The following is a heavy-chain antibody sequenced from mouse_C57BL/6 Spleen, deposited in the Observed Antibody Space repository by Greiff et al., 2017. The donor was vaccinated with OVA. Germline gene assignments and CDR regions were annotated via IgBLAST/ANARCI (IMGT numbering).Heavy chain of an antibody. Sequence: DVKLVESGGGLVKPGGSLKLSCAASGFTFSSYAMSWVRQTPEKRLEWVATISDGGSYTYYPDNVKGRFTISRDNAKNNLYLQMSHLKSEDTAMYYCARELTGTDWYFDVWGTGTTVTVSS. CDR2: ISDGGSYT. J-gene: IGHJ1*03. CDR3: ARELTGTDWYFDV. D-gene: IGHD4-1*01. CDR1: GFTFSSYA. V-gene: IGHV5-4*01.